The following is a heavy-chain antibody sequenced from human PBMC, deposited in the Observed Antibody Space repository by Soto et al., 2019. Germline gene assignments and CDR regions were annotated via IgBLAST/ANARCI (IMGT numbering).Heavy chain of an antibody. J-gene: IGHJ4*02. CDR3: ARGRRIAVAGTGFDY. CDR1: GGSFSGYY. Sequence: SETLSLTCAVYGGSFSGYYWSWIRQPPGKGLEWIGEINHSGSTNYNPSLKSRVTISVDTSKNQFSLKLSSVTAADTAVYYCARGRRIAVAGTGFDYWGEGTLVTVGS. D-gene: IGHD6-19*01. CDR2: INHSGST. V-gene: IGHV4-34*01.